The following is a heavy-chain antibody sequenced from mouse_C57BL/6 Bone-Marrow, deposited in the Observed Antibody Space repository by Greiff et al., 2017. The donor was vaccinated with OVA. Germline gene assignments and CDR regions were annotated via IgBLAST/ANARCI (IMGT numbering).Heavy chain of an antibody. CDR3: ARHAIYDGYLWYFDV. V-gene: IGHV5-6*01. CDR1: GFTFSSYG. D-gene: IGHD2-3*01. J-gene: IGHJ1*03. Sequence: EVKLMESGGDLVKPGGSLKLSCAASGFTFSSYGMSWVRQTPYKRLEWVATISSGGSYAYYPDSVKGRFTISRDNAKNTLYLQMSSLKSEDTAMYYCARHAIYDGYLWYFDVWGTGTTVTVSS. CDR2: ISSGGSYA.